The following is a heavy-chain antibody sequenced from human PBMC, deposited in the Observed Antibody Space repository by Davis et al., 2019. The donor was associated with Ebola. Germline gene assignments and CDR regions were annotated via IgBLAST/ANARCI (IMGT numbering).Heavy chain of an antibody. J-gene: IGHJ3*02. CDR2: IRSKANSYAT. CDR1: GFTFSGSA. D-gene: IGHD3-22*01. CDR3: TTDAIPTADYYDSSGYSGNGRLGAFDI. Sequence: PGGSLRLSCAASGFTFSGSAMHWVRQASGKGLEWVGRIRSKANSYATAYAASVKGRFTISRDDSKNTAYPQMNSLKTEDTAVYYCTTDAIPTADYYDSSGYSGNGRLGAFDIWGQGTMVTVSS. V-gene: IGHV3-73*01.